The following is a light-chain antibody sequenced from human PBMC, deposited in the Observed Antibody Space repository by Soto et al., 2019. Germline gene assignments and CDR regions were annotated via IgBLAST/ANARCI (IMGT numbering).Light chain of an antibody. V-gene: IGKV1-33*01. J-gene: IGKJ1*01. CDR2: DAS. CDR1: QDINNF. Sequence: DIQMTQSPSSLSASVGDRDAITCQASQDINNFLNWYQQKPGKAPKLLIYDASNLETGVPSRFSGSGSGTYFTFTISSLQPEDFATYYCQQYYSYPWTFGQGTKV. CDR3: QQYYSYPWT.